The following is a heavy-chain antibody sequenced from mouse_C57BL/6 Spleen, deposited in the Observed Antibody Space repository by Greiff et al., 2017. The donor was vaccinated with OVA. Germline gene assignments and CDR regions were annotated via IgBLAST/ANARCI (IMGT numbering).Heavy chain of an antibody. Sequence: QVQLQQPGAELVKPGASVKLSCKASGYTFTSYWMHWVKQRPGQGLEWIGMIHPNSGSTNYNEKFKSKATLTVDKSSSTAYMQLSSLTSEDSAVYDCARLDDGYQAWFAYWGQGTLVTVSA. J-gene: IGHJ3*01. CDR2: IHPNSGST. V-gene: IGHV1-64*01. D-gene: IGHD2-3*01. CDR1: GYTFTSYW. CDR3: ARLDDGYQAWFAY.